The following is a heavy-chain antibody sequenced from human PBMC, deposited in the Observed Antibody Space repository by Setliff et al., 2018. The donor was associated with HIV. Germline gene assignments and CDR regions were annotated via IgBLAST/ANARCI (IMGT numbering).Heavy chain of an antibody. CDR3: ARDGGGSTKGAFDI. CDR2: INAGNGDT. Sequence: GPVKVSCKASGYTFTGYAMHWVRQAPGQRLECMGWINAGNGDTKYSQNFQGRVTITRDTSASTAYMDLSSLRSEDTAVYYCARDGGGSTKGAFDIWGQGTMVTVSS. J-gene: IGHJ3*02. D-gene: IGHD1-26*01. V-gene: IGHV1-3*01. CDR1: GYTFTGYA.